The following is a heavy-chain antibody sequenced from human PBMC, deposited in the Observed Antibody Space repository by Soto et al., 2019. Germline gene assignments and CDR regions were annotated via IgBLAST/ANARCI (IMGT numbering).Heavy chain of an antibody. Sequence: ASVKVSCKASGYFFTIYGITWVRQAPGQGLEWMGWISAKNGDTKYAQNVQGRVTLTADTSTYTAYMELRSLRSDDTAVYFCARNVATVGSGPNEFWGQGTRVTVSS. CDR3: ARNVATVGSGPNEF. J-gene: IGHJ4*02. CDR2: ISAKNGDT. CDR1: GYFFTIYG. D-gene: IGHD3-10*01. V-gene: IGHV1-18*01.